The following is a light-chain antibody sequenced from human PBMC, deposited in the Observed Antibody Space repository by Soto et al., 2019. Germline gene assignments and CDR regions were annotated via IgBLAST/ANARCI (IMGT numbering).Light chain of an antibody. CDR1: QSVTTN. CDR2: GAF. J-gene: IGKJ2*01. V-gene: IGKV3-15*01. CDR3: QQYHSWPHT. Sequence: ETVLTQSPATLSVSPGERATFSCKASQSVTTNLAWYQQKPGQVPRLLIYGAFTRATGIPARFSGSGSGTEFTLSISSRQSEDSAIYHCQQYHSWPHTFGQGTKLEIK.